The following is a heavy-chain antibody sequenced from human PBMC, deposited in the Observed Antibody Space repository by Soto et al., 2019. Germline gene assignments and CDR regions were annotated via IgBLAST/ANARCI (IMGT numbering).Heavy chain of an antibody. J-gene: IGHJ5*02. Sequence: ASVKVSCKVSGYTLTELSMHWVRQAPGKGLEWMGGFDPEDGETIYAQKFQGRVTMTEDTSTDTAYMELSSLRSEDTAVYYCATVLLMGRIDLGWFDPWGQGTLVTVSS. CDR2: FDPEDGET. CDR1: GYTLTELS. CDR3: ATVLLMGRIDLGWFDP. V-gene: IGHV1-24*01. D-gene: IGHD1-26*01.